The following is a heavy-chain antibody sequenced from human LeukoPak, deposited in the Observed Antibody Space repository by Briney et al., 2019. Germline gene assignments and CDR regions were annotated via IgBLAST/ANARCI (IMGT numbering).Heavy chain of an antibody. Sequence: GGSLRLSCAASGFTFSDYYMSWVRQAPGEGLDWVAAIKPDGSEQYYVDSVKGRFTISRDNAKNSLYLQMNSLRAEDTAVYYCARSRYSSGDYWGQGTLVTVSS. CDR2: IKPDGSEQ. CDR1: GFTFSDYY. V-gene: IGHV3-7*01. CDR3: ARSRYSSGDY. J-gene: IGHJ4*02. D-gene: IGHD5-18*01.